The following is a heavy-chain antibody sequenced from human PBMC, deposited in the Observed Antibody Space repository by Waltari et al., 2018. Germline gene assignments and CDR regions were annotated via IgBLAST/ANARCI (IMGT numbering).Heavy chain of an antibody. Sequence: QLQLQESGPGLVKPSETLSLTCTVSGVSITNSNYYWGWIRQPPGKGLEWIGNIYYSGNTYYNPSLKSRVTISEDTSKNQFSLKLSSVTAADTAVYYCARALSGYESAWGQGTLVTVSS. CDR2: IYYSGNT. J-gene: IGHJ5*02. CDR3: ARALSGYESA. D-gene: IGHD5-12*01. CDR1: GVSITNSNYY. V-gene: IGHV4-39*01.